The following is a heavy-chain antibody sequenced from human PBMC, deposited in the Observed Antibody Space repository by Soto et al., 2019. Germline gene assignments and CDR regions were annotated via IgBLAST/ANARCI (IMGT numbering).Heavy chain of an antibody. D-gene: IGHD3-10*01. J-gene: IGHJ4*02. CDR2: INWNGGTT. CDR3: AKSQSPMVRGVIEAFDY. CDR1: GFTFDDYG. V-gene: IGHV3-20*04. Sequence: PGGSLRLSCAASGFTFDDYGMSWVRQAPGKGLEWVSGINWNGGTTHYADSVKGRFTISRDNARNSLYLQMNSLRAEDTALYYCAKSQSPMVRGVIEAFDYWGQGTLVTVSS.